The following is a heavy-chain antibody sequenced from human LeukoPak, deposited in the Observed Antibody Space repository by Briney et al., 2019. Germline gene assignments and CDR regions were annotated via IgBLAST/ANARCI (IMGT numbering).Heavy chain of an antibody. J-gene: IGHJ4*02. CDR3: AKIPFYGDYVYFDY. D-gene: IGHD4-17*01. CDR2: ISGSGGST. CDR1: GFTFSSYA. Sequence: PGASLRLSCAASGFTFSSYAMSWVRQAPGKGLEWVSAISGSGGSTYYADSVKGRFTISRDNSKNTLYLQMNSLRAEDTAVYYCAKIPFYGDYVYFDYWGQGTLVTVSS. V-gene: IGHV3-23*01.